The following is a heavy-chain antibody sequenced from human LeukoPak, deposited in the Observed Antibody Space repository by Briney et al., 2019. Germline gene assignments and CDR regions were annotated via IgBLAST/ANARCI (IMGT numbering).Heavy chain of an antibody. CDR1: GFTFSSYS. J-gene: IGHJ3*01. CDR2: ISSSSGII. Sequence: GGSLRLSCAASGFTFSSYSMNWVRQAPGKGLEWVSYISSSSGIIYYADSVEGRFTISRDNAKNSLYLQMNSLRAEDTAVYYCTTALIYYDAFDVWGLGTRVTVSS. V-gene: IGHV3-48*01. CDR3: TTALIYYDAFDV. D-gene: IGHD1-26*01.